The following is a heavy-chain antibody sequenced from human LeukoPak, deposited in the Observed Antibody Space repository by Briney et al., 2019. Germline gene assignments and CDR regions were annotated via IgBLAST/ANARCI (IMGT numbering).Heavy chain of an antibody. CDR1: GGSFSGYY. CDR3: ARGLFDFWSGYYPNYYYYYYMDV. J-gene: IGHJ6*03. CDR2: INHSGST. Sequence: SETLSLTCAVYGGSFSGYYWSWIRQPPGEGLEWIGEINHSGSTNYNPSLKSRVTISVDTSKNQFSLKLSSVTAADTAVYYCARGLFDFWSGYYPNYYYYYYMDVWGKGTTVTVSS. D-gene: IGHD3-3*01. V-gene: IGHV4-34*01.